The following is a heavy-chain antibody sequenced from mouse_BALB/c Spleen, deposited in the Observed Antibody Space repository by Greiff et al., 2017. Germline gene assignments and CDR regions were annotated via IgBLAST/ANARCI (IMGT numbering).Heavy chain of an antibody. Sequence: EVQVVESGGGLVQPGGSLKLSCAASGFTFSSYTMSWVRQTPEKRLEWVAYISNGGGSTYYPDTVKGRFTISRDNAKNTLYLQMSSLKSEDTAMYYCARQNYGNYEYYAMDYWGQGTSVTVSS. D-gene: IGHD2-1*01. CDR3: ARQNYGNYEYYAMDY. V-gene: IGHV5-12-2*01. CDR1: GFTFSSYT. CDR2: ISNGGGST. J-gene: IGHJ4*01.